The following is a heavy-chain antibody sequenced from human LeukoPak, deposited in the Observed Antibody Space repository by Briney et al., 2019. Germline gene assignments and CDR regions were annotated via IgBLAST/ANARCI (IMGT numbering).Heavy chain of an antibody. V-gene: IGHV1-69*06. Sequence: ASVKVSCKASGGTFSSYAISWVRQAPGQGLEWMGGIIPIFGTANYAQKFQGRVTITADKSTSTAYMELSSLRSEDTAVYYCAHDSSGYDAFDIWGQGTMVTVSS. J-gene: IGHJ3*02. CDR2: IIPIFGTA. CDR1: GGTFSSYA. CDR3: AHDSSGYDAFDI. D-gene: IGHD3-22*01.